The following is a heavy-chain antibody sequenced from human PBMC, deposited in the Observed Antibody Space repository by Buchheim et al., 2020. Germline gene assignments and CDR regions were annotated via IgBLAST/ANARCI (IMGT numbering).Heavy chain of an antibody. CDR3: ARDGVVRTYYDFWSGYYGGSHEDWFDP. Sequence: QVQLVESGGGVVQPGRSLRLSCAASGFTFSSYAMHWVRQAPGKGLEWVAVISYDGSNKYYADSVKGRFTISRDNSKNTLYLQMNSLRAEDTAVYYCARDGVVRTYYDFWSGYYGGSHEDWFDPWGQGTL. CDR1: GFTFSSYA. V-gene: IGHV3-30-3*01. D-gene: IGHD3-3*01. CDR2: ISYDGSNK. J-gene: IGHJ5*02.